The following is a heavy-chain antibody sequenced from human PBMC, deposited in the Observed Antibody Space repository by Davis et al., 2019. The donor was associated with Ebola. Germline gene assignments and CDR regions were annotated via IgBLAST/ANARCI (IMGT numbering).Heavy chain of an antibody. CDR2: INPSGGST. CDR3: ARDSYTIFGVAQHSPSMDV. J-gene: IGHJ6*02. D-gene: IGHD3-3*01. Sequence: GESLKISCKASGYTFTSYYMHWVRQAPGQGLEWMGIINPSGGSTSYAQKFQGRVTMTRDTSTSTVYMELSSLRSEDTAVYYCARDSYTIFGVAQHSPSMDVWGQGTTVTVSS. V-gene: IGHV1-46*01. CDR1: GYTFTSYY.